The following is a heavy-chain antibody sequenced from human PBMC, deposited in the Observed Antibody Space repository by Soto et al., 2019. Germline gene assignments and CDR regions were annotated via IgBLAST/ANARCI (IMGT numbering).Heavy chain of an antibody. J-gene: IGHJ6*02. CDR2: IYYSGST. CDR3: ARDQGDPTFGMDV. CDR1: GGSISSYY. Sequence: QVQLQESGPGLVKPSETLSLTCTVSGGSISSYYWSWIRQPPGKGLEWIGYIYYSGSTNYNPSLKSRVTISVDTSKNQFSLKLSSVTAADTAVYYCARDQGDPTFGMDVWGQGTTVTVSS. V-gene: IGHV4-59*01.